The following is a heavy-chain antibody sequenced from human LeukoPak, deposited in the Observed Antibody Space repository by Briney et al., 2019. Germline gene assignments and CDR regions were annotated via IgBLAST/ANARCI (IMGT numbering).Heavy chain of an antibody. CDR1: GYSFTSCY. V-gene: IGHV1-2*02. CDR2: INPSSGGT. Sequence: ASVKVSCKTSGYSFTSCYIHWVRQAPGQGLEWMGWINPSSGGTEYAQKFQGRVTMTGDTSISTAYMELSRLRSDDTAVYYCARDRGSSWYVDYWGQGTLVTVSS. D-gene: IGHD6-13*01. CDR3: ARDRGSSWYVDY. J-gene: IGHJ4*02.